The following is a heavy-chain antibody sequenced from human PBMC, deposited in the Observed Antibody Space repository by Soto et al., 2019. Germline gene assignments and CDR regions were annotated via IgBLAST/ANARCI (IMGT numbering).Heavy chain of an antibody. CDR2: IYYSGST. D-gene: IGHD5-18*01. CDR3: ARLEGGYSYGWGVAFDI. CDR1: GGSISSSSYY. J-gene: IGHJ3*02. Sequence: PSETLSLTCTVSGGSISSSSYYWGWIRQPPGKGLEWIGSIYYSGSTYYNPSLKSRVTISVDTSKNQFSLKLSSVTAADTAVYYCARLEGGYSYGWGVAFDIWGQGTMVTVSS. V-gene: IGHV4-39*01.